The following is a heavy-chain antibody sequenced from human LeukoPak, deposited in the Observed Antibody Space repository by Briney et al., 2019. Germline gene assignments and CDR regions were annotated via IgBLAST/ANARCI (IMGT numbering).Heavy chain of an antibody. J-gene: IGHJ4*02. Sequence: GGPLRLSCAASGFTFSSYSMNWVRQAPGKGLEWVSSISKSSSYIYYADSVKGRFTISRDNAKNSLYLQMNSLRVEDTAVYYCARDQTPASGNFDYWGQGTLVTVSS. D-gene: IGHD3-10*01. CDR1: GFTFSSYS. V-gene: IGHV3-21*01. CDR2: ISKSSSYI. CDR3: ARDQTPASGNFDY.